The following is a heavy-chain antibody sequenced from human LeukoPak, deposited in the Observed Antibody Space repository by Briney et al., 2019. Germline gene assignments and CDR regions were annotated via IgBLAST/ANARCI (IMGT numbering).Heavy chain of an antibody. CDR2: ISSSGSAI. CDR3: AKGRGSSWYDFDY. D-gene: IGHD6-13*01. CDR1: GFTFSDYY. Sequence: GGSLRLSCAASGFTFSDYYMSWIRQAPGKGLEWVSYISSSGSAIYYADSVKGRFTISRDNAKNSLYLQMNSLRAEDTALYYCAKGRGSSWYDFDYWGQGTLVTVSS. J-gene: IGHJ4*02. V-gene: IGHV3-11*01.